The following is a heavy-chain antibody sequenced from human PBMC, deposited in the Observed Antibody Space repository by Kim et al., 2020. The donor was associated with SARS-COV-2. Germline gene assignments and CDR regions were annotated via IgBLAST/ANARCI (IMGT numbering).Heavy chain of an antibody. CDR3: ARDGGKSGGDFDY. J-gene: IGHJ4*02. CDR2: IYYSGST. D-gene: IGHD2-15*01. V-gene: IGHV4-59*01. Sequence: SETLSLTCTVSGGSISSYYWSWIRQPPGKGLEWIGYIYYSGSTNYNPSLKSRVTISVDTSKNQFSLKLSSVTAADTAVYYCARDGGKSGGDFDYWGQGTLVTVSS. CDR1: GGSISSYY.